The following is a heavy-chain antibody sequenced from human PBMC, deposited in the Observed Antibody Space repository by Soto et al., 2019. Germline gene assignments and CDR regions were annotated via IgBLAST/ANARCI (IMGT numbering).Heavy chain of an antibody. CDR2: ISPAGTNQ. CDR1: GLIFIDYA. CDR3: ARENSRISPRLFQH. V-gene: IGHV3-30-3*01. J-gene: IGHJ1*01. Sequence: LRLSCLASGLIFIDYAMHWARQPPGKGLECVALISPAGTNQYYADSAKGRFTISRDNSKNTLYLQMNSLRPEDTGLYYCARENSRISPRLFQHRGHGTLVTVSS. D-gene: IGHD6-6*01.